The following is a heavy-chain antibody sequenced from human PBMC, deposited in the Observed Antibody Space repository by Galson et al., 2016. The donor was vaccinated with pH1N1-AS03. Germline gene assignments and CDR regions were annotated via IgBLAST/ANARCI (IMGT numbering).Heavy chain of an antibody. J-gene: IGHJ4*02. D-gene: IGHD6-13*01. V-gene: IGHV2-70*20. CDR3: ARVWGAAAGYFDY. CDR1: GFSLTSPGVC. CDR2: IDSDDDK. Sequence: PALVKPPQTLTLTCSFSGFSLTSPGVCVTWVRQPPGKALEWLATIDSDDDKYYTTSLKTRLTISKVTSKNQVVLTMTNMDPVDTATYYCARVWGAAAGYFDYWGPGNLVVVSS.